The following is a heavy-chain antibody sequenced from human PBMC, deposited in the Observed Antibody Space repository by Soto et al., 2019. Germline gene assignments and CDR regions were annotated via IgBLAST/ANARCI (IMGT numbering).Heavy chain of an antibody. J-gene: IGHJ5*02. Sequence: SETLSLTCAVSGGSISSGGYYWSWIRLPPGKGLEWIGYIYHSGSTYYNPSLKSRVTISVDRSKNQFSLKLSSVTAADTAVYYCARDQGRLNWNYEGWFDPWGQGTLVTVSS. CDR3: ARDQGRLNWNYEGWFDP. CDR2: IYHSGST. V-gene: IGHV4-30-2*01. CDR1: GGSISSGGYY. D-gene: IGHD1-7*01.